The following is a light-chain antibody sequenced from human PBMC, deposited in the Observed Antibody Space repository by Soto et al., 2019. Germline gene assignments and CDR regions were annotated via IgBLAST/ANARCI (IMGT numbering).Light chain of an antibody. Sequence: DIQLTQSPSFLSASVGDRVTVTCQASQGISTYLAWYQQKPGKAPKLLIYAASTLQSGVPLSFSGSGSGTSFTLTISSLQPEDFATYYCQQLLSYPITFGQGTRLEIK. J-gene: IGKJ5*01. CDR1: QGISTY. V-gene: IGKV1-9*01. CDR2: AAS. CDR3: QQLLSYPIT.